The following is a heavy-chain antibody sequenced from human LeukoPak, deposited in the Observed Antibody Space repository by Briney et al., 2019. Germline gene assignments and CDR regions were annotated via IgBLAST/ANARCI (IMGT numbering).Heavy chain of an antibody. CDR1: GYTFTSYG. Sequence: ASVKVSCKASGYTFTSYGISWVRQAPGQGLEWMGCISAYNGNTNYAQKLQGRVTMTTDTSTSTAYMELKSLRSDDTAVYYCASGRDTAMNSYYYYMDVWGKGTTVTVSS. D-gene: IGHD5-18*01. V-gene: IGHV1-18*01. CDR2: ISAYNGNT. J-gene: IGHJ6*03. CDR3: ASGRDTAMNSYYYYMDV.